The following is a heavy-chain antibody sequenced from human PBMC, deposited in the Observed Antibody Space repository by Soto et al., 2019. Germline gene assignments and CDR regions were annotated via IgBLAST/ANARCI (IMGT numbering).Heavy chain of an antibody. V-gene: IGHV3-7*05. D-gene: IGHD5-12*01. CDR3: ARDPNSGYDRGRNY. J-gene: IGHJ4*02. CDR1: GFTFSSYW. CDR2: MNRDGTEK. Sequence: EELLVESGGGLVQPGGSLRLSCAASGFTFSSYWMSWVRQTPGKGLAWVANMNRDGTEKYYVDSVAGRFTISRDNARNALYLQMNTLRVDDTAVYYCARDPNSGYDRGRNYWGQGTLVSVSS.